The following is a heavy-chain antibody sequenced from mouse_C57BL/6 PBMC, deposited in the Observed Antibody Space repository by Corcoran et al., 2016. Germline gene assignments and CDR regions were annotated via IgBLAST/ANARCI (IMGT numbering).Heavy chain of an antibody. CDR2: ITHSGET. D-gene: IGHD2-3*01. CDR1: GFPITSGYY. J-gene: IGHJ1*03. Sequence: QMQLQESGPGLVKPSQSLFLTCSITGFPITSGYYWIWIRQSPGKPLEWMGYITHSGETFYNPSLQSPISITRETSKNQFFLQLNSVTTEDTAMYYCAGDRDGYSYFDVWGTGTTVTVSS. CDR3: AGDRDGYSYFDV. V-gene: IGHV12-3*01.